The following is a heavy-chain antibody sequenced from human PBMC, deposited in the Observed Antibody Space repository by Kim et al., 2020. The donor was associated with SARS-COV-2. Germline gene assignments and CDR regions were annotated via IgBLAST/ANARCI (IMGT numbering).Heavy chain of an antibody. CDR1: GGSISGYY. D-gene: IGHD3-3*01. CDR2: INHVGST. Sequence: SETLSLTCAVYGGSISGYYWNWIRQSPDKGLEWVGQINHVGSTRSSPSLKSRVTISVDTSKNQFSLKVSSVTAADTAVYYCARGDFGVVVTWGQGTRVTVSS. CDR3: ARGDFGVVVT. J-gene: IGHJ5*02. V-gene: IGHV4-34*01.